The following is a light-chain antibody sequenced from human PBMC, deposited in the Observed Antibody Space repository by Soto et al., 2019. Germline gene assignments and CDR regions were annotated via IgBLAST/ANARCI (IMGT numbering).Light chain of an antibody. V-gene: IGKV1-39*01. Sequence: DIQMTQSPSSLSASVGDRVTITCRASQNINTYLNWYQQKPGKAPKLLIFDASNLQSGVPSRFSGSGSRTDFTLTISSLAPEDFATYYCQQTSTSPFTCGPGTKVDIK. CDR1: QNINTY. CDR3: QQTSTSPFT. J-gene: IGKJ3*01. CDR2: DAS.